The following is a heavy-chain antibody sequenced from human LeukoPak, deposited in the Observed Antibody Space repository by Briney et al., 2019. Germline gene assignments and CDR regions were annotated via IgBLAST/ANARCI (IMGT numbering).Heavy chain of an antibody. CDR1: GFTFSSYA. D-gene: IGHD3-3*01. J-gene: IGHJ4*02. Sequence: GGSLRLSCAASGFTFSSYAMSWVRQAPGKGLEWVSAISGSGGSTYYADSVKGRFTISRDNSKNTLYLQMNSLRAEDTAVYYCAKYRRITIFGVVIVDYWGQGTLVTVSS. CDR3: AKYRRITIFGVVIVDY. CDR2: ISGSGGST. V-gene: IGHV3-23*01.